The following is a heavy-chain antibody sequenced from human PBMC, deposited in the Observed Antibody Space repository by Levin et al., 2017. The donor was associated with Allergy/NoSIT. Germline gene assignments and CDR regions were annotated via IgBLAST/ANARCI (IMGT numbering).Heavy chain of an antibody. CDR2: ISSNGGST. D-gene: IGHD2-21*02. CDR1: GFTFSSYA. Sequence: QPGGSLRLSCAASGFTFSSYAMHWVRQAPGKGLEYVSAISSNGGSTYYANSVKGRFTISRDNSKNTLYLQMGSLRAEDMAVYYCARGHYKANRVVVTAMELDYWGQGTLVTVSS. V-gene: IGHV3-64*01. CDR3: ARGHYKANRVVVTAMELDY. J-gene: IGHJ4*02.